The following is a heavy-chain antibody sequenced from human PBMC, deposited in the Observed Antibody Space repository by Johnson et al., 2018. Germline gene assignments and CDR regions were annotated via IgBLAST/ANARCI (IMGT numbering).Heavy chain of an antibody. CDR3: AKEGWFGGNYYYSSMDG. CDR1: GFTFDDYA. J-gene: IGHJ6*03. V-gene: IGHV3-9*01. CDR2: ISWNSGSI. Sequence: VQLVESGGGLVQPGRSLRLSCAASGFTFDDYAMHWVRQAPGKGLEWVSGISWNSGSIGYAASVKGLFTISRDNAKNSLYLQMNSLRAEDAALYYCAKEGWFGGNYYYSSMDGGGKGTTVTVSS. D-gene: IGHD3-10*01.